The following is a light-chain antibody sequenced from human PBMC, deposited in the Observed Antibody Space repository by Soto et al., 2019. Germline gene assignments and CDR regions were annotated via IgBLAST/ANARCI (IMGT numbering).Light chain of an antibody. V-gene: IGLV2-8*01. CDR1: SSGVGGYNY. CDR2: DVN. J-gene: IGLJ1*01. Sequence: QSVLAQPPSASGSPGQSVTISCTGTSSGVGGYNYVSWYQQHLGKAPKLIIYDVNKWPSGVPDRFSGSKSGNTASLTVSGLQGEDEADYSCSSSAPESTYVFGNGTKVTVL. CDR3: SSSAPESTYV.